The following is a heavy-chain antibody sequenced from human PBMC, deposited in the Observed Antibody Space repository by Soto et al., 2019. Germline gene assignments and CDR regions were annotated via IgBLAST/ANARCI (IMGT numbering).Heavy chain of an antibody. CDR2: IIPILGIA. CDR3: ARESTYYYGSGSYPLDY. Sequence: SVKVSCKASGGTFSSYTISWVRQAPGQGLEWMGRIIPILGIANYAQKFKGRVTITADKSTSTAYMELSSLRSEDTAVYFCARESTYYYGSGSYPLDYWGQGTLVTVSS. V-gene: IGHV1-69*04. CDR1: GGTFSSYT. D-gene: IGHD3-10*01. J-gene: IGHJ4*02.